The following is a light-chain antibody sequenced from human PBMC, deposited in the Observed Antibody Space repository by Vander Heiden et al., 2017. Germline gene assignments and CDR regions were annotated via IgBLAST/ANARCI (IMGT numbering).Light chain of an antibody. CDR2: WAS. V-gene: IGKV4-1*01. CDR1: QSILYSTNNKNY. CDR3: QQYYSTPYT. J-gene: IGKJ2*01. Sequence: DIVMTQSPDSLAVSLGETATINCKSSQSILYSTNNKNYLAWYQQKPGQPPKLLIYWASTRESGVPDRFSGSGSGTDFTLTISSLQAGDVAVYYCQQYYSTPYTFGQGTKLEIK.